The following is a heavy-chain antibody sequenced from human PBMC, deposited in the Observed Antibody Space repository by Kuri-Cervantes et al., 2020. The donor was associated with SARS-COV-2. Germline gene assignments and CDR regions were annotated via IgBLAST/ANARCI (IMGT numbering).Heavy chain of an antibody. Sequence: ASVKVSCKASGGTFSSYAISWVRQAPGQGLEWMGWISAYNGNTNYAQKLQGRVTMTTDTSTSTAYMELRSLRSDDTAVYYCARDSYSSGWYVLEMIDAFDIWGQGTMVTVSS. V-gene: IGHV1-18*01. CDR3: ARDSYSSGWYVLEMIDAFDI. CDR1: GGTFSSYA. D-gene: IGHD6-19*01. CDR2: ISAYNGNT. J-gene: IGHJ3*02.